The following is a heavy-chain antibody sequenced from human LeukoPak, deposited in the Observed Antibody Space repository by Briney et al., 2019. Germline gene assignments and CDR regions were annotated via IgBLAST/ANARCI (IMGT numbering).Heavy chain of an antibody. CDR1: GYTLTELS. V-gene: IGHV1-24*01. Sequence: ASVKVSCKVSGYTLTELSMHWVRQAPGKGLEWMGGFDPEDGETIYAQKFQGRVTMTEDTSTDTAYMELSSLRSEDTAVYYCATVPPFMITFGGVIAGFFGYWGQGTLVTVPS. J-gene: IGHJ4*02. CDR2: FDPEDGET. D-gene: IGHD3-16*02. CDR3: ATVPPFMITFGGVIAGFFGY.